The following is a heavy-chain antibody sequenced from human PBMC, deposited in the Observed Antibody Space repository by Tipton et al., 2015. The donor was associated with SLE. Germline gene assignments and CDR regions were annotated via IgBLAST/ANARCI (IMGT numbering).Heavy chain of an antibody. CDR2: INHSGST. J-gene: IGHJ6*02. V-gene: IGHV4-34*01. CDR3: ARIGYSTDYYGMDV. D-gene: IGHD5-12*01. Sequence: LRLSCAVYGGSFSGYYWSWIRQPPGKGLEWIGEINHSGSTNYNPSLKSRVTISVDTSKNQFSLKLSSVTAADTAVYYCARIGYSTDYYGMDVWGQGTTVTVSS. CDR1: GGSFSGYY.